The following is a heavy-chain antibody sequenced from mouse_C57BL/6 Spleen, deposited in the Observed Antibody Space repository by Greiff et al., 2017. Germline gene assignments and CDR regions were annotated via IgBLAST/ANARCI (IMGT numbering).Heavy chain of an antibody. Sequence: VQLQQPGAELVMPGASVKLSCKASGYTFTSYWMHWVKQRPGQGLEWIGEIDPSDSYTNYNQKFKGKSTLTVDKSSSTAYMQLSSLTSEDSAVYYCARESYYGSRSFAYWGQGTLVTVSA. CDR2: IDPSDSYT. CDR3: ARESYYGSRSFAY. J-gene: IGHJ3*01. D-gene: IGHD1-1*01. V-gene: IGHV1-69*01. CDR1: GYTFTSYW.